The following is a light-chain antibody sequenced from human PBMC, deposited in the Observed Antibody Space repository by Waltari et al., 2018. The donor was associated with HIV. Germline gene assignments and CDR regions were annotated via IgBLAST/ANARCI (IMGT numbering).Light chain of an antibody. CDR2: WAF. J-gene: IGKJ1*01. CDR3: QQYFYSPQT. CDR1: QSVFYTSNNKDY. Sequence: DNVMTQSPDSLAVSLGERATISCKSSQSVFYTSNNKDYLAWYQHKPGQPPKLLIYWAFIRASGVPERFSGSGYGTDFTLTISGVQAEDAAVYYCQQYFYSPQTFGQGTKVEIK. V-gene: IGKV4-1*01.